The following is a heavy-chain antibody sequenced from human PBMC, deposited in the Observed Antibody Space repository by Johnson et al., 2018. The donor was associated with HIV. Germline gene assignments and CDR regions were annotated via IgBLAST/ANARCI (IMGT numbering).Heavy chain of an antibody. D-gene: IGHD5-24*01. CDR1: GVTFSTYA. J-gene: IGHJ3*02. CDR2: MSYDGSNK. Sequence: QVQLVESGGGGVQPGRSLRLSCVVSGVTFSTYAMHWVRQAPGKGLAWVAVMSYDGSNKYYADSVKCRFTIYRDNSKNTLSLQMDSLRPEDTAVYYCAREGRGYNYLGAFDIWGQGTMVTVSS. V-gene: IGHV3-30-3*01. CDR3: AREGRGYNYLGAFDI.